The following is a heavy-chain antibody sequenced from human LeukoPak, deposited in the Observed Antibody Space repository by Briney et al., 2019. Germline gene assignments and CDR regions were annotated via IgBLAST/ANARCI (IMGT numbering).Heavy chain of an antibody. J-gene: IGHJ5*02. CDR3: ARDDDFWSGYYDP. CDR1: GYSINDGYY. Sequence: SETLSLTCAVSGYSINDGYYWGWIRQPPGKGLEWIGSVYHSGTTYYNPSLQSRVGISADMSRNQFSLRLNSMTAADTAVYYCARDDDFWSGYYDPWGQGTLVTVSS. CDR2: VYHSGTT. V-gene: IGHV4-38-2*02. D-gene: IGHD3-3*01.